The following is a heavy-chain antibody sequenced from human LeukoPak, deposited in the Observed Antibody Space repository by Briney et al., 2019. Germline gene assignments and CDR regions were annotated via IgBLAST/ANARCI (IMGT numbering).Heavy chain of an antibody. Sequence: SETLSLTCSVSGGSISSSIYYWGWSRQSPGKGLEWIGYVYYSGTTYYNPSLKSRVTISVDTSKNQLSLKLSSVTAADTAVYYCARAGCSGGSCYGSRGAFDIWGQGTMVTVSS. J-gene: IGHJ3*02. CDR2: VYYSGTT. V-gene: IGHV4-39*07. D-gene: IGHD2-15*01. CDR3: ARAGCSGGSCYGSRGAFDI. CDR1: GGSISSSIYY.